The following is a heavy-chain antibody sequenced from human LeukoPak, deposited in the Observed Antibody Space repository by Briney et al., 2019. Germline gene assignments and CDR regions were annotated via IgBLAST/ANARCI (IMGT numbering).Heavy chain of an antibody. Sequence: GGSLRLSCAASGFTFSSYGMSWVRQAPGKGLEWVSAISGSGGSTYYADSVKGRFTISRDNSKNTLYLQMISLRSDDTAVYYCARAQGRITMGLGDPWGQGTLVTVSS. J-gene: IGHJ5*02. V-gene: IGHV3-23*01. CDR2: ISGSGGST. CDR1: GFTFSSYG. CDR3: ARAQGRITMGLGDP. D-gene: IGHD3-10*01.